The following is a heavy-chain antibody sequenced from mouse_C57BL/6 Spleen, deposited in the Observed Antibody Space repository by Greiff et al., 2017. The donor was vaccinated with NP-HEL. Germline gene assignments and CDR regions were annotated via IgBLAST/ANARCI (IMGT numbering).Heavy chain of an antibody. CDR3: VRHSNLYGSSYPAWFAY. J-gene: IGHJ3*01. D-gene: IGHD1-1*01. V-gene: IGHV10-1*01. CDR1: GFSFNTYA. CDR2: IRSKSNNYAT. Sequence: EVQLVESGGGLVQPKGSLKLSCAASGFSFNTYAMNWVRQAPGKGLEWVARIRSKSNNYATYYADSVKDRFTISRDDSESMLYLQMNNLKTEDTAMYYCVRHSNLYGSSYPAWFAYWGQGTLVTVSA.